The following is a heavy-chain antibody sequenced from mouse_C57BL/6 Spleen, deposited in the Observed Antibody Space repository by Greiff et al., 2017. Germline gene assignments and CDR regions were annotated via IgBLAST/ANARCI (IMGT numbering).Heavy chain of an antibody. V-gene: IGHV1-53*01. J-gene: IGHJ3*01. CDR1: GYTFTSYW. CDR3: ARSGSNYSWFAY. D-gene: IGHD2-5*01. CDR2: INPSNGGT. Sequence: QVQLKQSGTELVKPGASVKLSCKASGYTFTSYWMHWVKQRPGQGLEWIGNINPSNGGTNYNEKFKSKATLTVDKSSSTAYMQLSSLTSEDSAVYYCARSGSNYSWFAYWGQGTLVTVSA.